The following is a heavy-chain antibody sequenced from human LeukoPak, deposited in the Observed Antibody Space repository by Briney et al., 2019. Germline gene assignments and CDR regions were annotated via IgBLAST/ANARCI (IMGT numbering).Heavy chain of an antibody. V-gene: IGHV4-4*07. CDR1: GGSISSYY. J-gene: IGHJ6*03. CDR3: ARVEGIAGGYEGYYYYYMDV. CDR2: IYTSGST. Sequence: PSETLSLTCTVSGGSISSYYWSWIRQPAGKGLEWIGRIYTSGSTNYNPSLKSRVTISVDTSKNQFSLKLSSVTAADTAVYYCARVEGIAGGYEGYYYYYMDVWGKGTTVTVSS. D-gene: IGHD5-12*01.